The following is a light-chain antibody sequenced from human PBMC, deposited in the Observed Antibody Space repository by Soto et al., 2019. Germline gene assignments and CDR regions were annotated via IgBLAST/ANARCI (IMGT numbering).Light chain of an antibody. V-gene: IGKV1-39*01. CDR2: AAS. J-gene: IGKJ1*01. CDR3: QQSYSTLVT. Sequence: DIQMTQSPSSLSASVGDRVTITCRASQSISSYLNWYQQKPGKAPKLLIYAASSLQSGVPSRLSGSGSGTDFTLTISSLQPEDFATYYCQQSYSTLVTFGQGTKVDIK. CDR1: QSISSY.